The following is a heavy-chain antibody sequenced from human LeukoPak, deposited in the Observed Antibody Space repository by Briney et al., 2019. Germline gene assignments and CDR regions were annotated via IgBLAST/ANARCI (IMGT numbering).Heavy chain of an antibody. J-gene: IGHJ4*02. Sequence: PGGSLRLSCAASGFTFSSYVMSWVRQAPGKGLEWVSAISGSGSSTYYADSVQGRFTISRDNSKNTLYLQMDSLRADDTAVYYCARYSGSYYYPPAWDLWGQGTLVTVSS. CDR3: ARYSGSYYYPPAWDL. CDR1: GFTFSSYV. D-gene: IGHD1-26*01. V-gene: IGHV3-23*01. CDR2: ISGSGSST.